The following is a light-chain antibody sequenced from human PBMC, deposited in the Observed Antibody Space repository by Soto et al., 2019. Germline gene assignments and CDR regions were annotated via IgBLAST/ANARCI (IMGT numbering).Light chain of an antibody. J-gene: IGLJ3*02. Sequence: QSALTQPPSASGSPGQSVTISCTGTGSDVGAYNYVSWYQQHPGKAPKLMIYEVSKRPSGVPGRFSGSKSGNTASLTVSGLQAEDEADYYCISYAGSNNGGVFGGGTKVTVL. CDR3: ISYAGSNNGGV. CDR2: EVS. V-gene: IGLV2-8*01. CDR1: GSDVGAYNY.